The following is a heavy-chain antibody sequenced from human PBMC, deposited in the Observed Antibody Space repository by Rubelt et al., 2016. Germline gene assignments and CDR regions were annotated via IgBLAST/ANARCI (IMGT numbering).Heavy chain of an antibody. V-gene: IGHV3-48*04. CDR3: ARDPINLDHYHSGFSYPYYFDY. D-gene: IGHD3-22*01. Sequence: EVQLVESGGGLVQPGGSLRLSCAASGFTFSSYSMNWVRQAPGKGLEWVAYMTTSGGTIYYADSVKGRFTISRDDAKNSLYLQMNSLRVEDTAVYYCARDPINLDHYHSGFSYPYYFDYWGPGTLVTVSS. J-gene: IGHJ4*02. CDR1: GFTFSSYS. CDR2: MTTSGGTI.